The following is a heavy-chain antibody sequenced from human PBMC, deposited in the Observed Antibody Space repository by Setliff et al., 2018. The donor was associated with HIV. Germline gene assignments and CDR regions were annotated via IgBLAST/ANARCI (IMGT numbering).Heavy chain of an antibody. V-gene: IGHV1-3*01. CDR3: VGGRGGFFDEPFDM. Sequence: ALVKVSCKASGYSFSSYAIHWVRQAAGQSPEWLGWINAAISHTRYSPKFQDRVTLTTDTSAGTIHMEMRSLRSEDTAVYYCVGGRGGFFDEPFDMWGPGTRVTVSS. D-gene: IGHD3-16*01. J-gene: IGHJ3*02. CDR2: INAAISHT. CDR1: GYSFSSYA.